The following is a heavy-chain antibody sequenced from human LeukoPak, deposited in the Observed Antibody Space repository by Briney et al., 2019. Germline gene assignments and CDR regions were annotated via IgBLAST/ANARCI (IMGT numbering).Heavy chain of an antibody. D-gene: IGHD6-13*01. CDR3: ARGHSSSWYTWYFDP. Sequence: PSETLSLTCTVSGYSISSGYYWGWIRQPPGKGLEWIGSIYHSGSAYYNPSLKSRVTISVDTSKNQFSLKLSSVTAAGTAVYYCARGHSSSWYTWYFDPWGRGTLVTVSS. V-gene: IGHV4-38-2*02. J-gene: IGHJ2*01. CDR2: IYHSGSA. CDR1: GYSISSGYY.